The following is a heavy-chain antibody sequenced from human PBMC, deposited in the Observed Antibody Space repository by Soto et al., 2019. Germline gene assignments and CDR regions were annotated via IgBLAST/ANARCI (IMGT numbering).Heavy chain of an antibody. CDR2: ISYDGSNK. J-gene: IGHJ4*02. CDR3: ARDGIAVAGSFDY. D-gene: IGHD6-19*01. Sequence: PGGSLRLSCSASGFTFSSHAIHWVRQAPGKGLEWVAVISYDGSNKYYADSVKGRFTISRDNSKNTLYLQMNSLRAEDTAVYYCARDGIAVAGSFDYWGQGTLVTVSS. CDR1: GFTFSSHA. V-gene: IGHV3-30-3*01.